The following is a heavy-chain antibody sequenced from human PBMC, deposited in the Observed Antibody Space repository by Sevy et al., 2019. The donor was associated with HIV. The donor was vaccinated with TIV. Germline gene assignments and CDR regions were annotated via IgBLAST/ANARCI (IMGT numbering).Heavy chain of an antibody. CDR3: ARLGGLRFFDWSSLNYFDY. V-gene: IGHV4-39*01. J-gene: IGHJ4*02. CDR1: GGSISSSTYY. Sequence: SETLSLTCSVSGGSISSSTYYWGWIRQPPGRGLEWIGSFYFTGSTYYNPSLKSRVTISVDTSKNEFSLKVNSVTAADTAVYYCARLGGLRFFDWSSLNYFDYWGQGTLVTVSS. D-gene: IGHD3-9*01. CDR2: FYFTGST.